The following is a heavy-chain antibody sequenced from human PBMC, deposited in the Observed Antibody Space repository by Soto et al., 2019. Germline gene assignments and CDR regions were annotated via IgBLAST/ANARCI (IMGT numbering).Heavy chain of an antibody. J-gene: IGHJ4*02. CDR1: GFTFSSYA. V-gene: IGHV3-30-3*01. CDR3: ARDTVRGVIVRINYFDY. CDR2: ISYDGSNK. Sequence: PGGSLRLSCAASGFTFSSYAMHWVRQAPGKGLEWVAVISYDGSNKYYADSVKGRFTISRDNSKNTLYLQMNSLRAEDTAVYYCARDTVRGVIVRINYFDYWGQGTLVTVSS. D-gene: IGHD3-10*01.